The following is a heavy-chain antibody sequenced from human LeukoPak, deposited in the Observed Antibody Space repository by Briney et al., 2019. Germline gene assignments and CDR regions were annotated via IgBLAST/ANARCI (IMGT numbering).Heavy chain of an antibody. J-gene: IGHJ4*02. Sequence: PGGSLRLSCAASGFTFSSYSMNWVRQAPGKGLEWVSYISSSSSTIYYADSVKGRFTISRDNAKNSLYLQMNSLRAEDTAVYYCARGMWRGSWYFFDSPQPDPIDYWGQGTLVTVSS. V-gene: IGHV3-48*01. CDR2: ISSSSSTI. CDR3: ARGMWRGSWYFFDSPQPDPIDY. D-gene: IGHD6-13*01. CDR1: GFTFSSYS.